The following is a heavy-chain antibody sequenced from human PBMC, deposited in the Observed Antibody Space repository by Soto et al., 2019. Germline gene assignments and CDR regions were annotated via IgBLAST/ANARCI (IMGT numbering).Heavy chain of an antibody. CDR3: VRGPSGDKVDY. CDR1: GASVSSDYYY. V-gene: IGHV4-30-4*01. J-gene: IGHJ4*02. D-gene: IGHD1-26*01. CDR2: IYNSGST. Sequence: QVQLQESGPGLVEPSQTLSLTCTVSGASVSSDYYYWSWIRQPPGRGLEWIGHIYNSGSTYSNPSLKSRVTVSLDTSKNQFSLNLSSVTAADTAVYYCVRGPSGDKVDYWGQGTLVTVSS.